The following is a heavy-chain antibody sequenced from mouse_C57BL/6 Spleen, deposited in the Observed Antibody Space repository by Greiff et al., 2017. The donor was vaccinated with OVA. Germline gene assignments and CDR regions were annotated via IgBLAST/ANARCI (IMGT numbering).Heavy chain of an antibody. J-gene: IGHJ1*03. CDR1: GFTFSDYY. Sequence: EVMLVESEGGLVQPGSSMKLSCTASGFTFSDYYMAWVRQVPEKGLEWVANINYDGSSTYYLDSLKSRFIISRDNAKNILYLQMSSLKSEDTATYYCAREDYYGSSYGGWYFDVWGTGTTVTVSS. CDR2: INYDGSST. CDR3: AREDYYGSSYGGWYFDV. V-gene: IGHV5-16*01. D-gene: IGHD1-1*01.